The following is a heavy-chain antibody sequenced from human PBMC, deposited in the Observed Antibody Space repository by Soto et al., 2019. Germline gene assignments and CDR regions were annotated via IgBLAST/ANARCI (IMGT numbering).Heavy chain of an antibody. CDR1: GYSFTSYW. CDR3: ARGELGYCSSTSCYTGAYNWFDP. V-gene: IGHV5-51*01. CDR2: IYPGDSDT. J-gene: IGHJ5*02. D-gene: IGHD2-2*02. Sequence: PGESLKISCKGSGYSFTSYWIGWVRQMPGKGLEWMGIIYPGDSDTRYSPSFQGQVTISADKSISTAYLQWSSLKASDTAMYYCARGELGYCSSTSCYTGAYNWFDPWGQGTLVTVSS.